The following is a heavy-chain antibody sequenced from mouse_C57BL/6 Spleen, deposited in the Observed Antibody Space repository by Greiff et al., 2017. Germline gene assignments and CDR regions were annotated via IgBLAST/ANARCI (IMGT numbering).Heavy chain of an antibody. V-gene: IGHV1-50*01. D-gene: IGHD2-3*01. J-gene: IGHJ2*01. CDR2: IDPSDSYT. CDR1: GYTFTSYW. CDR3: ARRGIYDGRYFDY. Sequence: VKLQQPGAELVKPGASVKLSCKASGYTFTSYWMQWVKQRPGQGLEWIGEIDPSDSYTNYNQKFKGKATLTVDTSSSTAYMQLSSLTSEDSAVYYCARRGIYDGRYFDYWGQGTTLTVSS.